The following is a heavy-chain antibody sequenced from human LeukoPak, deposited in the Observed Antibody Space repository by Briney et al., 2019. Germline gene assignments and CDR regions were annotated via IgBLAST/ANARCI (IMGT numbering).Heavy chain of an antibody. Sequence: ASVKVSCKGIGYTFSNHGITWVRQAPGQGLEWIGWISPHKGNTNYQQRLQGRLILTTDASTSTAYKDLRDLRSDDTAIYYCARDQQQGDHYSFYYMDFWGEGTTVIVSS. V-gene: IGHV1-18*01. D-gene: IGHD1/OR15-1a*01. CDR3: ARDQQQGDHYSFYYMDF. CDR1: GYTFSNHG. CDR2: ISPHKGNT. J-gene: IGHJ6*03.